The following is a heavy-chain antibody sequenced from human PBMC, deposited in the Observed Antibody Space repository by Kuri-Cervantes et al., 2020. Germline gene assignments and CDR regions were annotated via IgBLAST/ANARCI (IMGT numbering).Heavy chain of an antibody. V-gene: IGHV4-59*08. CDR2: IYYSGST. CDR1: GGSISSYY. CDR3: AKGMTKLDY. Sequence: SETLSLTCTVSGGSISSYYWSWIRQPPGKGLEWIGYIYYSGSTNYNPSLKSRVTISVDTSKNQFSLKLTSVTAADTSLYYCAKGMTKLDYWGQGTLVTVSS. J-gene: IGHJ4*02.